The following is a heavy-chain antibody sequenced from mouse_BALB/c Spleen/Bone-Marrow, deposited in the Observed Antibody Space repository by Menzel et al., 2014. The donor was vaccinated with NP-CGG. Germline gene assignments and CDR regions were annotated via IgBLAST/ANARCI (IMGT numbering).Heavy chain of an antibody. CDR1: GFTFTDYY. CDR2: IRSKANGYTT. V-gene: IGHV7-3*02. J-gene: IGHJ3*01. CDR3: ARDYGNYVRFAY. D-gene: IGHD2-1*01. Sequence: EVQGVESGGGLVQPGGSLRLSCATSGFTFTDYYMSWVRQPPGKALEWLGFIRSKANGYTTEYSASVKGRFTISRDNSQSILYLQMNTLRAEDSATYYCARDYGNYVRFAYWGQGTLVTVSA.